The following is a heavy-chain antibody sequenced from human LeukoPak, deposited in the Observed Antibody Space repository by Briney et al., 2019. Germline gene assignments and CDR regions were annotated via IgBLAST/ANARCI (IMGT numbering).Heavy chain of an antibody. V-gene: IGHV3-23*01. CDR3: AKTPGVSAAGADY. CDR2: IGGSGVNT. CDR1: GFTFSSHA. D-gene: IGHD6-13*01. Sequence: GGSLRLSCAASGFTFSSHAMCWVRQAPGKGLEWVSGIGGSGVNTYSADSVKGRFTISRDNSKNTLYLQMNSLRAEDTAVYYCAKTPGVSAAGADYWGQGTLVTVSS. J-gene: IGHJ4*02.